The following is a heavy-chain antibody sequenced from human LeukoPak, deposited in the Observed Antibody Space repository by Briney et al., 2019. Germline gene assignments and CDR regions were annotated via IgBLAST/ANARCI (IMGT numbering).Heavy chain of an antibody. Sequence: SETLSLTCTVSGGSISSGSYYWSWIRQPAGKGLEWIGRIYTSGGTNYNPSPKSRVTISVDTSKNQFSLKLSSVTAADTAVYYCARVLVVITKRYYMDVWGKGTTVTVSS. CDR3: ARVLVVITKRYYMDV. D-gene: IGHD3-22*01. CDR1: GGSISSGSYY. J-gene: IGHJ6*03. CDR2: IYTSGGT. V-gene: IGHV4-61*02.